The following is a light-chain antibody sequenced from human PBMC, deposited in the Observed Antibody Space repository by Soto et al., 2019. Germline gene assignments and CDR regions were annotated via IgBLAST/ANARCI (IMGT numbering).Light chain of an antibody. J-gene: IGLJ3*02. CDR3: CAFTSAGTWV. CDR1: SSDVGSHPL. V-gene: IGLV2-23*01. CDR2: EDT. Sequence: QSALTQPASVSGSPGQSITISCAGTSSDVGSHPLVSWYQQHPGKAPKLMISEDTKRPSGVSNRFSGSKSGNMASLTISGLQAEDEADYYCCAFTSAGTWVFGGGPKVTVL.